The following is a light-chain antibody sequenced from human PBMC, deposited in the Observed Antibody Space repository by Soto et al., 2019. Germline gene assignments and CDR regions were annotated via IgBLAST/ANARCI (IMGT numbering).Light chain of an antibody. Sequence: DIQMTQSPSSLSASVGDRVTITCRASQNIKKYLNWYQQKPGKAPKLLIFAASSLQSGVPSRFSGSRSGPDFTLTISSLQPEDFATYYCQQSYSTRWTFGQGTKVDIK. CDR1: QNIKKY. CDR2: AAS. CDR3: QQSYSTRWT. V-gene: IGKV1-39*01. J-gene: IGKJ1*01.